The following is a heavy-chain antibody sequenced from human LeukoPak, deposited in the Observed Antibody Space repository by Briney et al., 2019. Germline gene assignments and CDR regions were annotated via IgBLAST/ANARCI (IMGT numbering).Heavy chain of an antibody. CDR2: IIPIYGTR. CDR3: SNNAFGDYAFDY. J-gene: IGHJ4*02. V-gene: IGHV1-69*05. D-gene: IGHD4-17*01. Sequence: SVKVPCKASGGGFSTYAISWVRQAPGQGLEWMGGIIPIYGTRNYAQKFQGRVTITTDAYTTTAYTAYMELSSLRTEDTAVYYCSNNAFGDYAFDYWGQGTLVTVSS. CDR1: GGGFSTYA.